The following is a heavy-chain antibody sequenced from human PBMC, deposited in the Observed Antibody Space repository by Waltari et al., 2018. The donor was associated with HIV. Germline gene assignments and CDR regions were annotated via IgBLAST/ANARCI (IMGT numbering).Heavy chain of an antibody. CDR3: ARADGGDYVNDWFDS. CDR1: GGSFSCHH. J-gene: IGHJ5*01. Sequence: QVQLQQSGGGLLKPSEILYLTCAAYGGSFSCHHWRRLRQAPGKVLEWIGEIFASATFNYNPALKSRVTMSVDMSKRRFSLRMKSVSAADTAVYYCARADGGDYVNDWFDSWGQGTQVTVSS. V-gene: IGHV4-34*12. CDR2: IFASATF. D-gene: IGHD2-21*01.